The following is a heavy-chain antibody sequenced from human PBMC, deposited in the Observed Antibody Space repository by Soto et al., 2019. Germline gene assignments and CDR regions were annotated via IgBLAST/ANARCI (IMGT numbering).Heavy chain of an antibody. CDR1: GFSLTTTSMG. V-gene: IGHV2-5*02. Sequence: QITLKESGPPLVRPAQTLTLTCAFSGFSLTTTSMGVAWIRQPPGTALEWLALIYWDDDQRYSPSLQDRLTISKDTSRSRVVLTISNMNPEDTGTYFCAHAGDYDLLSLDHWGPGTLVTVSS. D-gene: IGHD4-17*01. CDR3: AHAGDYDLLSLDH. J-gene: IGHJ4*02. CDR2: IYWDDDQ.